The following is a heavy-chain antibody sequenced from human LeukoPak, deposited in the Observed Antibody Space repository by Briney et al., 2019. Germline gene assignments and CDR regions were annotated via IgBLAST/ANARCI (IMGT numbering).Heavy chain of an antibody. CDR1: GFTFSSYS. CDR2: ISGSSSYI. J-gene: IGHJ4*02. D-gene: IGHD6-19*01. Sequence: GGSLRLSCAASGFTFSSYSMNWVRQAPGKGLEWVSSISGSSSYIYYADSVKGRFTISRDNAKNSLYLQMNSLRAEDTAVYYCARDKRDTVAGIKDYWGQGTLVTVSS. V-gene: IGHV3-21*01. CDR3: ARDKRDTVAGIKDY.